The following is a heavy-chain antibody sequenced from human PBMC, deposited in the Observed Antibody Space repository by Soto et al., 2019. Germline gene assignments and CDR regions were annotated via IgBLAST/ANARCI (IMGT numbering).Heavy chain of an antibody. CDR2: IIPIFGTA. V-gene: IGHV1-69*01. J-gene: IGHJ6*02. D-gene: IGHD3-3*01. Sequence: QVQLVQSGAEVKKPGSSVKVSCKASGGTFSSYAISWVRQAPGQGLEWMGGIIPIFGTANYAQKFQGRVTITADESTSTAYMELSSLRSEDTAVYYCAREGGDFWNSTGYYYYGMDVWGQGTTVTVSS. CDR1: GGTFSSYA. CDR3: AREGGDFWNSTGYYYYGMDV.